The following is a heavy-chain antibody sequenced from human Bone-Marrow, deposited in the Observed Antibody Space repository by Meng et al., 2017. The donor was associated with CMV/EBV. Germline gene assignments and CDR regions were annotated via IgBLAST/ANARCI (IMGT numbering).Heavy chain of an antibody. D-gene: IGHD1-26*01. CDR3: AILGSYGVDNWFDP. V-gene: IGHV1-2*02. CDR1: GYTFTSYA. CDR2: INPNGGLT. J-gene: IGHJ5*02. Sequence: ASVKVSCKASGYTFTSYAMHWVRQAPGQGLEWMGWINPNGGLTKYAQKFQGRVTMTRDTSISTAYVEVSDLRSDDTAVYYCAILGSYGVDNWFDPWGQGTLVTVSS.